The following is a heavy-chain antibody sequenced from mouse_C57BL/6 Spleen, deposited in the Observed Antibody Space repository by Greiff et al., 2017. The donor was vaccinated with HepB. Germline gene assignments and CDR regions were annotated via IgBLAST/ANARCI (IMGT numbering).Heavy chain of an antibody. CDR2: IDPSDSET. J-gene: IGHJ4*01. CDR1: GYTFTSYW. V-gene: IGHV1-52*01. Sequence: QVHVKQPGAELVRPGSSVKLSCKASGYTFTSYWMHWVKQRPIQGLEWIGNIDPSDSETHYNQKFKDKATLTVDKSSSTAYMQLSSLTSEDSAVYYCAREENYSNHHAMDYWGQGTSVTVSS. D-gene: IGHD2-5*01. CDR3: AREENYSNHHAMDY.